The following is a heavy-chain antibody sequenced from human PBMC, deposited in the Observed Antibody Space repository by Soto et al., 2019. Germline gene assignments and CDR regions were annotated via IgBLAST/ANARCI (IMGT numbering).Heavy chain of an antibody. J-gene: IGHJ5*02. CDR2: IYYSGST. CDR1: GASISSYY. CDR3: ARDTGFWNYDSSGYYPGWFDP. V-gene: IGHV4-59*01. Sequence: QVQLQESGPGLVKPSETLSLTCTVSGASISSYYWSWIRQPPGKGLEWIGYIYYSGSTNYNPSLKSRVTISVDTSKNQFSLKLSSVTAADTAVYYCARDTGFWNYDSSGYYPGWFDPWGQGTLVTVSS. D-gene: IGHD3-22*01.